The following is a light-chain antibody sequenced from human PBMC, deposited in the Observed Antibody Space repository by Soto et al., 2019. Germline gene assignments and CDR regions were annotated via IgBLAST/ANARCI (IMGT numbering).Light chain of an antibody. CDR1: SSNIGSNT. J-gene: IGLJ1*01. CDR2: NTD. Sequence: QSVLTQPPSASGTPGQRVTISCSGSSSNIGSNTVNWYQQLPGTAPKLLIYNTDQRPSGVPDRFSASKSGTSASLAISGLQSEDEADYYCAAWDDSLRGYVFGTGTKLTVL. CDR3: AAWDDSLRGYV. V-gene: IGLV1-44*01.